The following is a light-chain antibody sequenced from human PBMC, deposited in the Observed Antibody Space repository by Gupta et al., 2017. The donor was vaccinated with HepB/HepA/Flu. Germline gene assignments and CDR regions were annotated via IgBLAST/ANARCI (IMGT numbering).Light chain of an antibody. J-gene: IGLJ2*01. CDR2: KNN. V-gene: IGLV10-54*04. CDR1: SHNVGNQG. Sequence: LPQPPSASTGWRHPATRTCTRNSHNVGNQGAAWLQQHQGHPPKLLSYKNNNRPSGISERFSASRSVNTASLTITGLQPEDEADYYCSAWDSSLIAQVFGGGTKLTVL. CDR3: SAWDSSLIAQV.